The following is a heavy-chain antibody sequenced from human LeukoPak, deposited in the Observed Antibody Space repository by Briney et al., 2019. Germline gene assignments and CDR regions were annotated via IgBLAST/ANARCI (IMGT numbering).Heavy chain of an antibody. V-gene: IGHV4-4*02. D-gene: IGHD6-13*01. Sequence: SGTLSLTCAVSGGSISSSNWWSWVRQPPGKGLEWIGEIYHSGSTNYNPSLKSRVTISIDTSKNQFSLRLNSMTAADTAVYFCARDRVAAAQFDYWGLGTLVTVSS. CDR1: GGSISSSNW. CDR2: IYHSGST. J-gene: IGHJ4*02. CDR3: ARDRVAAAQFDY.